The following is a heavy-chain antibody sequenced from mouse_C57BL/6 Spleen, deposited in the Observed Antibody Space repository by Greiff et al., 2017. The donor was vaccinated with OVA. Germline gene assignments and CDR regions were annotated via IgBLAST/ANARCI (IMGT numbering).Heavy chain of an antibody. D-gene: IGHD1-1*02. V-gene: IGHV1-80*01. CDR3: ARSWSSYYYAMDY. J-gene: IGHJ4*01. Sequence: VQLKESGAELVKPGASVKISCKASGYAFSSYWMNWVKQRPGKGLEWIGQIYPGDGDTNYNGKFKGKATLTADKSSSTAYMQLSSLTSEDSAVYFCARSWSSYYYAMDYWGQGTSVTVSS. CDR1: GYAFSSYW. CDR2: IYPGDGDT.